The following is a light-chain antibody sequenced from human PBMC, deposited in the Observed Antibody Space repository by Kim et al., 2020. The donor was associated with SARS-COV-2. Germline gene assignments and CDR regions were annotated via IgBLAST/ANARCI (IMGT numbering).Light chain of an antibody. CDR3: QSYDSSLSVV. Sequence: GQRVTSSCTGSSSNIGAGYDVNWYQQLPGTAPKRLIYGNSNRPSGVPDRFSGSKSGTSASLASTGLQAEDEADYYCQSYDSSLSVVFGGGTQLTVL. CDR1: SSNIGAGYD. V-gene: IGLV1-40*01. CDR2: GNS. J-gene: IGLJ2*01.